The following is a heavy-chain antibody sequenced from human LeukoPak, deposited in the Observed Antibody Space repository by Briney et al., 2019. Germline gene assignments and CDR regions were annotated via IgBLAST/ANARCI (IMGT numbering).Heavy chain of an antibody. CDR2: VSGSSTAI. V-gene: IGHV3-48*04. D-gene: IGHD5-12*01. CDR1: GFTFKEYS. J-gene: IGHJ4*02. CDR3: ARGIVATIS. Sequence: GGSLRLSCEASGFTFKEYSISWVRQAPGRGLEWLVYVSGSSTAIYHADSVKGRFTISRDNAKNSLYLQMNSLRAEDTAVYYCARGIVATISWGQGTLVTVSS.